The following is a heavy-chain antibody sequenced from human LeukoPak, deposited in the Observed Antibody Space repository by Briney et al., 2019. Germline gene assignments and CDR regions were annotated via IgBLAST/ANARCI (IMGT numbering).Heavy chain of an antibody. CDR2: ISVSGENT. Sequence: RGSLRLSCAASGFTFSSYAXTXXRQAPGKGLQWVSTISVSGENTYYADSVKGPFTISRDISKSTLYLQMNSLRDEDTAVYYCAKYGSGSYYNGLYWGQGTPVTVSS. CDR1: GFTFSSYA. V-gene: IGHV3-23*01. D-gene: IGHD3-10*01. CDR3: AKYGSGSYYNGLY. J-gene: IGHJ4*02.